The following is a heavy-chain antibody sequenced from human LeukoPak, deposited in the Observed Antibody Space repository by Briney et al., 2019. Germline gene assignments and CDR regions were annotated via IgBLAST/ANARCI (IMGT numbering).Heavy chain of an antibody. CDR3: ARESESSGWYDY. D-gene: IGHD6-19*01. CDR1: GFMFHDYA. Sequence: GSLRPSCAAPGFMFHDYAIHWVRQAPGKGLEWVSLISGDGGSTFYADSVKGRFTISRDNSKNSLYLQMNSLRSDDTALYYCARESESSGWYDYWGQGTLVTVSS. V-gene: IGHV3-43*02. CDR2: ISGDGGST. J-gene: IGHJ4*02.